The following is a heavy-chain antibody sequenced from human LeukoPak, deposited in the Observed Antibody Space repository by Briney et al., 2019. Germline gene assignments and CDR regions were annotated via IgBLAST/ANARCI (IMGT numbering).Heavy chain of an antibody. D-gene: IGHD1-26*01. J-gene: IGHJ6*03. CDR3: ARVSGASNYYYYMDV. V-gene: IGHV3-20*04. Sequence: GGSLRLSCAASGFTFDDYGMSWVRQAPGKGLEWVSGINWNGGSTGYADSVKGRFTISRDNAKNSLYLRMNSLRAEDTALYYCARVSGASNYYYYMDVWGKGTTVTVSS. CDR2: INWNGGST. CDR1: GFTFDDYG.